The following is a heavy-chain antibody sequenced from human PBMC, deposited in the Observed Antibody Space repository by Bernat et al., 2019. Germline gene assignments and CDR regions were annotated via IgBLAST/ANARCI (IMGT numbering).Heavy chain of an antibody. J-gene: IGHJ4*02. CDR2: ISYDGSNK. D-gene: IGHD6-13*01. V-gene: IGHV3-30*18. CDR1: GFTFSSYG. CDR3: AKGGSVSSS. Sequence: VQLLESGGGLVQPGGSLRLSCAASGFTFSSYGMHWVRQAPGKGLEWVAVISYDGSNKYYADSVKGRFTISRDNSKNTLYLQMNSLRAEDTAVYYCAKGGSVSSSRGQGTLVTVSS.